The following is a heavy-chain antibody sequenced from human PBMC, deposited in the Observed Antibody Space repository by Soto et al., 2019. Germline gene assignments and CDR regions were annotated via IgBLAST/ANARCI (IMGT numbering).Heavy chain of an antibody. V-gene: IGHV1-2*04. D-gene: IGHD3-16*02. CDR1: GYTFTGYD. CDR3: AREDSVRVWGNFRRYFDY. J-gene: IGHJ4*02. CDR2: INPNSGDT. Sequence: ASLKVSCKASGYTFTGYDIHWVRHAPGQGLEWMGWINPNSGDTNYAQKFQDWVTMTRDTSITTAYMELTRLTSDDTAKYFCAREDSVRVWGNFRRYFDYWGQGTLVTVSS.